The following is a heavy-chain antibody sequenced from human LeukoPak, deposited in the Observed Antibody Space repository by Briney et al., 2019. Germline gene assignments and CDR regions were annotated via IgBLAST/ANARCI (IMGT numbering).Heavy chain of an antibody. J-gene: IGHJ4*02. CDR1: GGSISSSVYY. CDR2: VYYTGST. Sequence: SETLSLTCTVSGGSISSSVYYWGWIRQPLGKGLEWIGSVYYTGSTYFNPSLKSRLTISADTSKNQLSLKLRSVTAADTAAYYCARHLSSNWYLGYFDFWGQGTLVTVSS. CDR3: ARHLSSNWYLGYFDF. V-gene: IGHV4-39*01. D-gene: IGHD6-13*01.